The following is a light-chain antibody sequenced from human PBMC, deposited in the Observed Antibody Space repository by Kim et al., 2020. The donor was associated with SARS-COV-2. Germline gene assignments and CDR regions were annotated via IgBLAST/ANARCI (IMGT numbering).Light chain of an antibody. CDR3: SAWDTSLSGWV. Sequence: QAGLTQPPSVSKGLRQTATLTCSGNSNNVGYQGVAWLQHHQGHPPKHVSYRNNNRPSGISERLSASRSGNTASLTITELQPEDEADYYCSAWDTSLSGWVFGGGTQLTVL. CDR1: SNNVGYQG. V-gene: IGLV10-54*01. CDR2: RNN. J-gene: IGLJ3*02.